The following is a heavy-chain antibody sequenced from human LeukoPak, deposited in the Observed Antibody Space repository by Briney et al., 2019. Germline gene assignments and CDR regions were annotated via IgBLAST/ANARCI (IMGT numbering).Heavy chain of an antibody. J-gene: IGHJ5*01. Sequence: PGGSLRLSCAASGFTFSSYAMSWVRQAPGKGLEWVSAISGSGGSTYYADSVKGRFTISRDNSRNTLLLQMTSLRVDDTAVYYCAKGGAADFWSGYNWFESWGQGTLVTVST. V-gene: IGHV3-23*01. CDR3: AKGGAADFWSGYNWFES. CDR2: ISGSGGST. CDR1: GFTFSSYA. D-gene: IGHD3-3*01.